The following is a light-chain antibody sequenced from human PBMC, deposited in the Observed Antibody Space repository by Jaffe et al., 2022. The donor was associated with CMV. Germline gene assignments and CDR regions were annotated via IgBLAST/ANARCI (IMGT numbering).Light chain of an antibody. V-gene: IGKV3-15*01. J-gene: IGKJ1*01. Sequence: EIVMTQSPATVSVSPGERATLSCRASQSVSSDLAWYQQKPGQAPRLFMYDTSSRATGTPARVSGSGSGAEFTLTFSNLQSEDVAVYYCQQYNEWPRTFGQGTKVEIK. CDR3: QQYNEWPRT. CDR1: QSVSSD. CDR2: DTS.